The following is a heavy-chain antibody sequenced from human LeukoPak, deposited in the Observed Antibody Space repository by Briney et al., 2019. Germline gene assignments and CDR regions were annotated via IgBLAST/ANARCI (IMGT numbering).Heavy chain of an antibody. Sequence: SVKVSCKASGGTFSSYAISWVRQAPGQGLEWMGGIIPIFGTANYTQKFQGRVTITADESTSTAYMELSSLRSEDTAVYYCARGRRIGYCSSTSCPYYFDYWGQGTLVTVSS. CDR3: ARGRRIGYCSSTSCPYYFDY. D-gene: IGHD2-2*01. CDR2: IIPIFGTA. J-gene: IGHJ4*02. V-gene: IGHV1-69*01. CDR1: GGTFSSYA.